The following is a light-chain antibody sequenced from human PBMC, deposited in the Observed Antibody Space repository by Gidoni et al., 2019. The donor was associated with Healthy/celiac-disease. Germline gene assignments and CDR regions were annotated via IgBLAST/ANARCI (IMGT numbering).Light chain of an antibody. CDR2: LNSDGSH. CDR3: QTWGTGIWV. CDR1: SGHSSYA. V-gene: IGLV4-69*01. Sequence: QLVLTQSPSASSSLVASVKLTRTLSSGHSSYAIAWHQQQPEKGPRYLMKLNSDGSHSKGDGIPDRFSGSTSGAERYLTISSLQSEDEADYYCQTWGTGIWVFGGGTKLTVL. J-gene: IGLJ3*02.